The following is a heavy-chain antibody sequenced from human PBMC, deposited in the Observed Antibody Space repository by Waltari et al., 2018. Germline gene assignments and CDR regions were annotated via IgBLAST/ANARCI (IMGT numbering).Heavy chain of an antibody. Sequence: QLQLQESGPGLVKPSETLSLTRTVSGGSITSNSHYWGWIRQPPGKGPEWIATIHHSGNTYYNPSPKGRVTISGDTAKNQCLLKMTSVAAADTAVYYCARHMPYTSSSSWGFDFWGQGTLVTVSS. CDR2: IHHSGNT. D-gene: IGHD6-6*01. CDR3: ARHMPYTSSSSWGFDF. V-gene: IGHV4-39*01. CDR1: GGSITSNSHY. J-gene: IGHJ4*02.